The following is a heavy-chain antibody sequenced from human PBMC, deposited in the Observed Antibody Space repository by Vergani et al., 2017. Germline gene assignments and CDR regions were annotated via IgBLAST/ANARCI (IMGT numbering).Heavy chain of an antibody. J-gene: IGHJ3*01. CDR1: GFSFSSYS. Sequence: EVQLVEPGGGLVKPGGSLRLSCAASGFSFSSYSMNWVRQAPGKGLEWVASISGSSSYVFYRDSVEGRFTITRDNAKNSLYLDMSSLRAEDTAVYYCVRDGRFSRTWGQGTLVAVSS. CDR2: ISGSSSYV. CDR3: VRDGRFSRT. V-gene: IGHV3-21*02.